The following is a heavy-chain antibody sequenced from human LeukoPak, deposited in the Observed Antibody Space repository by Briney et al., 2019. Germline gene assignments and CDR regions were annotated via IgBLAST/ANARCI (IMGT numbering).Heavy chain of an antibody. Sequence: GGSLRLSCAASGFTFSSYAMSWVRQAPGKGLEWVSAISGSGGSTYYADSVKGRFTISRDNSKNTLYLQMNSLRAEDTAVYYCAKDPYIVRSTSQNWFDPWGQGTLVTVSS. D-gene: IGHD2-2*01. CDR2: ISGSGGST. CDR3: AKDPYIVRSTSQNWFDP. J-gene: IGHJ5*02. CDR1: GFTFSSYA. V-gene: IGHV3-23*01.